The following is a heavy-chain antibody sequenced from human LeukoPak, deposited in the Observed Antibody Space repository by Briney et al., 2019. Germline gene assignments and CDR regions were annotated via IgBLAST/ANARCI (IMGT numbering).Heavy chain of an antibody. D-gene: IGHD5-12*01. CDR1: GYTFTSYY. CDR3: ARVAGWLTAQYYFDY. Sequence: ASVKVSCKASGYTFTSYYMHWVRQAPGQGLEWMGIINPSGGSTSYAQKFQGRVTMTKDTSTSTVYMELSSLRSEDTAVYYCARVAGWLTAQYYFDYWGQGTLVTVSS. V-gene: IGHV1-46*01. J-gene: IGHJ4*02. CDR2: INPSGGST.